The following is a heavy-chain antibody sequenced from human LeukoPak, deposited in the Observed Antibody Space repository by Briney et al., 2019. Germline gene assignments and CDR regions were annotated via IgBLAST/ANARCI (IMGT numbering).Heavy chain of an antibody. Sequence: RGSLRLSCAASGFTFSSYGMHWVRQAPGKGLEWVAFIRYDGSNKYYADSVKGRFTISRDNSKNTLYLQMNSLRAEDTAVYYCAKDAAVVVPAAMGYMDVWGKGTTVTVSS. CDR1: GFTFSSYG. D-gene: IGHD2-2*01. CDR2: IRYDGSNK. CDR3: AKDAAVVVPAAMGYMDV. J-gene: IGHJ6*03. V-gene: IGHV3-30*02.